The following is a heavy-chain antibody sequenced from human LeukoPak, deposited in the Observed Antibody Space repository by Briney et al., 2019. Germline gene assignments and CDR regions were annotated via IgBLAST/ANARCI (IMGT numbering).Heavy chain of an antibody. V-gene: IGHV1-8*01. CDR3: ARTYDFLTGYIAYYYGMDV. D-gene: IGHD3-9*01. J-gene: IGHJ6*02. CDR2: MNPNGGNT. Sequence: ASVKVSCKASGYTFTSYDINWVRQATGQGLEWMGWMNPNGGNTGYAQKFQGRVTMTRNTSISTAYMELSSLRSEDTAVYYCARTYDFLTGYIAYYYGMDVWGQGTAVTVSS. CDR1: GYTFTSYD.